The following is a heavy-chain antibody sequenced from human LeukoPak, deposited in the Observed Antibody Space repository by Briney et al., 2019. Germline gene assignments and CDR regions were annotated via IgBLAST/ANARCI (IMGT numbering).Heavy chain of an antibody. Sequence: ASVKVSCKAAGYTFTSYDINWVRQATGQGLEWMGLMNPNSGNTGSAQKFQGRVTMPRNTSISTAYMELSSLRSEDTAVYYCARGDGAIDYWGQGTLVTVSS. CDR2: MNPNSGNT. CDR3: ARGDGAIDY. D-gene: IGHD4-17*01. J-gene: IGHJ4*02. CDR1: GYTFTSYD. V-gene: IGHV1-8*01.